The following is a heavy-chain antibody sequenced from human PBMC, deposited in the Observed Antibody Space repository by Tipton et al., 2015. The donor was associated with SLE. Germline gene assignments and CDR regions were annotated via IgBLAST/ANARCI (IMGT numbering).Heavy chain of an antibody. CDR3: ARGRGGEFLDY. Sequence: SLRLSCAASGFTYSGYAMHWVRPAPGKGLEWVAVIWYDGSNKFYADSVKGRFTISRDNSKNTVSLQMNSLRVEDTAVYFCARGRGGEFLDYWGQGTLVTVSS. D-gene: IGHD3-16*01. CDR2: IWYDGSNK. J-gene: IGHJ4*02. CDR1: GFTYSGYA. V-gene: IGHV3-33*01.